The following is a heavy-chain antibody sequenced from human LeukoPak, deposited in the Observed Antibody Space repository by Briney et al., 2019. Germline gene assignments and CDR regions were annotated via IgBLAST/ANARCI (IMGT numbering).Heavy chain of an antibody. Sequence: GGSLRLSCAASGFTFSSYAMSWVRQAPGKGLEWVSAISGSGGSTYYADSVKGWFTISRDNSKNTLYLQMNSLRAEDTAVYYCAKDQGNYYVSDPHDAFDIWGQGTMVTVSS. CDR3: AKDQGNYYVSDPHDAFDI. V-gene: IGHV3-23*01. D-gene: IGHD3-10*02. CDR2: ISGSGGST. J-gene: IGHJ3*02. CDR1: GFTFSSYA.